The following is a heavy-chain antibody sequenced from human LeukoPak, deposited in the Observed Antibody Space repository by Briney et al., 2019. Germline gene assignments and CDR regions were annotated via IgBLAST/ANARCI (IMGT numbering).Heavy chain of an antibody. V-gene: IGHV4-4*07. CDR1: GGSISSYY. CDR2: IYTSGRT. Sequence: SETLSLTCTVTGGSISSYYWSWIRQPAGKGLEWIGRIYTSGRTNYNPSLKSRVTMSVDTSKNQFSLKLRSVTAADTAVYYCAGPIAARPLVHYYYYMDVWGKGTTVTVSS. J-gene: IGHJ6*03. CDR3: AGPIAARPLVHYYYYMDV. D-gene: IGHD6-6*01.